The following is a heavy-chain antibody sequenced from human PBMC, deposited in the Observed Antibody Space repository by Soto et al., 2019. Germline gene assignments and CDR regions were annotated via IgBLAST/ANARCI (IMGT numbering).Heavy chain of an antibody. J-gene: IGHJ6*02. CDR1: GYSFTSYW. CDR3: ARTSAAGKNYNGMDV. CDR2: IYPGDSDT. Sequence: GESLKISCKGSGYSFTSYWIGWVRQMPGKGLEWMGIIYPGDSDTRYSPSFQGQVTISADKSISTAYLQWSSLKASDTAMYYCARTSAAGKNYNGMDVWGQGTTVTVSS. V-gene: IGHV5-51*01. D-gene: IGHD6-13*01.